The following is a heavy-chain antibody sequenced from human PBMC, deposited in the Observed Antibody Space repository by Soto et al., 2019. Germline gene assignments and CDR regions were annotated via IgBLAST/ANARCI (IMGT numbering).Heavy chain of an antibody. CDR3: ARAGYIGSTNWFDP. J-gene: IGHJ5*02. Sequence: PSETLSLTCAVYGGSFSGYYWSWIRQPPGKGLEWIGEINHSGSTNYNPSLESRVTISVDTSKNQFSLKLSSVTAADTAVYYCARAGYIGSTNWFDPWGQGTLVTVS. D-gene: IGHD6-13*01. V-gene: IGHV4-34*01. CDR2: INHSGST. CDR1: GGSFSGYY.